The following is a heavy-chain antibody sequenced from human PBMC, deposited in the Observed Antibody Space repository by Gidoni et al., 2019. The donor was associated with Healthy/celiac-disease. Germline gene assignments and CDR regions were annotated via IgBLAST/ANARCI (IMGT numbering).Heavy chain of an antibody. Sequence: QVQLVESGGGVVQPGRSLRLSCAASGFTFSSYGMHWVRQAPGKGLEWVAVIWYDGINKYYADSVKGRFTISRDNSKNTLYLQMNSLRAEDTAVYYCAKEYIVVVPAAISGMDVWGQGTTVTVSS. J-gene: IGHJ6*02. CDR3: AKEYIVVVPAAISGMDV. CDR2: IWYDGINK. CDR1: GFTFSSYG. V-gene: IGHV3-33*06. D-gene: IGHD2-2*01.